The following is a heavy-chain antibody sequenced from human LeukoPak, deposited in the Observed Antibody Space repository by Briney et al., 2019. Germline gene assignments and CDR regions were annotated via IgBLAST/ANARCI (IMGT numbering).Heavy chain of an antibody. CDR1: GGTFSSYA. J-gene: IGHJ5*02. Sequence: SVKVSCKASGGTFSSYAISWVRQAPGQGLEWMGRIIPIFGIANYAQKFQGRVTITADKSTSTAYMELSSLRSEDTAVYYCPRRGHSGSYLGFDPWGQGTLVTVSS. D-gene: IGHD1-26*01. CDR2: IIPIFGIA. CDR3: PRRGHSGSYLGFDP. V-gene: IGHV1-69*04.